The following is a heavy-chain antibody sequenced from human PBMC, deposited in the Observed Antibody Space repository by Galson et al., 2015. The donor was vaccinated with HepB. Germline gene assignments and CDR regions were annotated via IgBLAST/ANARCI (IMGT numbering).Heavy chain of an antibody. CDR2: ISGSGATI. CDR3: AREGEYRNGYGMDV. V-gene: IGHV3-48*03. J-gene: IGHJ6*02. CDR1: GFTLSRYE. Sequence: SLRLSCAASGFTLSRYEMNWVRQAPGKGLEWVSHISGSGATIYYADSVKGRFTISRDNAKNSLYLQMNSLRAEDTAVYYCAREGEYRNGYGMDVWGQGTTVTVSS. D-gene: IGHD5-18*01.